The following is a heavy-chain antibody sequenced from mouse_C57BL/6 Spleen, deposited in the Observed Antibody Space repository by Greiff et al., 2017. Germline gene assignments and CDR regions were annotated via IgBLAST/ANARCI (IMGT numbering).Heavy chain of an antibody. D-gene: IGHD1-1*01. V-gene: IGHV1-22*01. Sequence: VHVKQSGPELVKPGASVKMSCKASGYTFTDYNMHWVKQSHGKSLEWIGYINPNNGGTSYNQKFKGKATLTVNKSSSTAYMELRSLTSEDSAVYYCADYGSSPGWFAYWGQGTLVTVSA. CDR3: ADYGSSPGWFAY. CDR2: INPNNGGT. CDR1: GYTFTDYN. J-gene: IGHJ3*01.